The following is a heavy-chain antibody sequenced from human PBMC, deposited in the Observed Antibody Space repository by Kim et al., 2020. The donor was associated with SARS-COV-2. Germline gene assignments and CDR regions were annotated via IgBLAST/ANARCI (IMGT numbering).Heavy chain of an antibody. V-gene: IGHV3-72*01. D-gene: IGHD5-12*01. Sequence: GGSLRLSCVATNTGFSDQYMDWVRQGPGKGLQWVGRISNKREGYTTEYAESVRGRFTISRDDSKKSLYLQMHSLQTDDTAMYFCTRGYSDGPVYAFDIWGPGTLVTVSS. J-gene: IGHJ3*02. CDR1: NTGFSDQY. CDR2: ISNKREGYTT. CDR3: TRGYSDGPVYAFDI.